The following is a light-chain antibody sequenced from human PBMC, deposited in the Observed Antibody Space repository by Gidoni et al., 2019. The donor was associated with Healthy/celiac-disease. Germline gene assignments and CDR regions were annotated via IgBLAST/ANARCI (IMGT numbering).Light chain of an antibody. CDR3: QQYDKLPIT. Sequence: DIQMTQSPSSLSASVGDRVTITCQASQDISNYFNWYQQKPGKAPKLLIYDASNLETGVPSRFSGSGSGTDFTFTISSLQPEDIATYYCQQYDKLPITFGQXTRLEIK. V-gene: IGKV1-33*01. CDR1: QDISNY. J-gene: IGKJ5*01. CDR2: DAS.